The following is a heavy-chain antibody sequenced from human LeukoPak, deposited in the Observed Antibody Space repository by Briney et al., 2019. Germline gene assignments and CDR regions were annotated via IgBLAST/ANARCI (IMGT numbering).Heavy chain of an antibody. J-gene: IGHJ4*02. V-gene: IGHV3-21*01. D-gene: IGHD6-19*01. Sequence: PGGSLRLSCAASGFTFSSYAMSWVRQAPGKGLEWVSSISSSSYVYYADSVKGRFTISRDNAKNSLYLQMNSLRAEDTAVYYCAREQWLAPDYWGQGTLVTVSS. CDR3: AREQWLAPDY. CDR2: ISSSSYV. CDR1: GFTFSSYA.